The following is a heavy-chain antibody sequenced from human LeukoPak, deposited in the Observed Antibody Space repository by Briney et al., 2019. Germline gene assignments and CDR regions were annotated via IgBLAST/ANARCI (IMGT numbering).Heavy chain of an antibody. Sequence: PGGSLRLTCAASRFTFSSYAMSWVRQAPGKGLEWVSTISGSGGSTYYADSVKGRFTISRDNSKNTLYLQINSLRAEDTAVYYCAKNGDRGAYCTGGTCYPYFYYYMDVWGKGTTVTI. CDR3: AKNGDRGAYCTGGTCYPYFYYYMDV. J-gene: IGHJ6*03. CDR2: ISGSGGST. CDR1: RFTFSSYA. D-gene: IGHD2-15*01. V-gene: IGHV3-23*01.